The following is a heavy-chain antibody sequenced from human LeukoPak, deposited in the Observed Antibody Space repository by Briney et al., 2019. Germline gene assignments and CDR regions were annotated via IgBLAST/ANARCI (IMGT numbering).Heavy chain of an antibody. Sequence: GGSLRLSCAASGFTFSRYLMAWVRQAPGKGLEWVANIKKDGSEEDYVDSVKGRFTISRDNAKNSLYLQMHSLRSDDTAVYYCAREGYYALFTASLRYYYMDGWGKGTRSPSP. V-gene: IGHV3-7*01. CDR3: AREGYYALFTASLRYYYMDG. CDR1: GFTFSRYL. D-gene: IGHD3-9*01. CDR2: IKKDGSEE. J-gene: IGHJ6*03.